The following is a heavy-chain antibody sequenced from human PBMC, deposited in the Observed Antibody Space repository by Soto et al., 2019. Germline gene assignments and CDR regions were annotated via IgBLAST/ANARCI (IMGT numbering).Heavy chain of an antibody. J-gene: IGHJ4*02. CDR1: GFTFSSYG. D-gene: IGHD3-9*01. Sequence: GGSLRLSCAASGFTFSSYGMHWVRQAPGKGLEWVAVISYDGSNKYYADSVKGRFTISRDNSKNTLYLQMNSLRAEDTAVYYCATSKGLRYFDWLFLDYWGQGALVTVSS. V-gene: IGHV3-30*03. CDR2: ISYDGSNK. CDR3: ATSKGLRYFDWLFLDY.